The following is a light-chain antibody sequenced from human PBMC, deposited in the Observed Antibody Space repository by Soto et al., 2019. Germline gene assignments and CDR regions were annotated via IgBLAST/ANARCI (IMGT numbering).Light chain of an antibody. J-gene: IGLJ3*02. CDR3: SSYAGSNSWV. CDR1: SSDVGGYNY. V-gene: IGLV2-8*01. Sequence: QSVLTQPASVSGSPGQSVTISCTGTSSDVGGYNYVSWYQQHPGKAPKLMIYEVSKRPSGVPDRFSGSKSGNTASLTVSGLQAEDEADYYCSSYAGSNSWVFGGGTKLTVL. CDR2: EVS.